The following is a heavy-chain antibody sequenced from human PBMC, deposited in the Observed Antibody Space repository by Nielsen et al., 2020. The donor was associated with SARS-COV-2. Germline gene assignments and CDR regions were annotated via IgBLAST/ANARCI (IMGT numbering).Heavy chain of an antibody. D-gene: IGHD6-13*01. CDR3: ARGQQPVLFKNYGMDV. CDR1: GFTFSSYD. Sequence: GESLKISCAASGFTFSSYDMHWVRQATGKGLEWVSAIGTAGDTYYPGSVKGRFTISRENAKNSLYLQMNSLRAGDTAVYYCARGQQPVLFKNYGMDVWGQGTTVTVSS. J-gene: IGHJ6*02. V-gene: IGHV3-13*04. CDR2: IGTAGDT.